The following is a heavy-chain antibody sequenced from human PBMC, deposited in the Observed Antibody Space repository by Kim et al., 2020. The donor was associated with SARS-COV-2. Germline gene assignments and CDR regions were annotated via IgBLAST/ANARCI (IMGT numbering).Heavy chain of an antibody. Sequence: GGSLRLSCAASGFTFSSYSMNWVRQVPGKGLEWVSSISSSSTYIYYADSVKGRFTISRDNAKKSLYLQMNSLRVEDTAVYYCARVREAVLSFDYWGEGTLVTVSS. CDR3: ARVREAVLSFDY. CDR1: GFTFSSYS. CDR2: ISSSSTYI. D-gene: IGHD1-1*01. V-gene: IGHV3-21*01. J-gene: IGHJ4*02.